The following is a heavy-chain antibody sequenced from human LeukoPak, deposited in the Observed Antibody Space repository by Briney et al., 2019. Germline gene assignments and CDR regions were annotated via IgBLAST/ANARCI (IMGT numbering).Heavy chain of an antibody. J-gene: IGHJ4*02. V-gene: IGHV3-21*01. CDR1: GFTFSSYS. CDR3: ARAQAYGGNSFFLY. D-gene: IGHD4-23*01. CDR2: ISSSSSYI. Sequence: GGSLRLSCAASGFTFSSYSMNWVRQAPGKGLEWVSSISSSSSYIYYADSVKARFTISRDNAKNSLYLQMNSLRAEDTAVYYCARAQAYGGNSFFLYWGEGTLVTVSS.